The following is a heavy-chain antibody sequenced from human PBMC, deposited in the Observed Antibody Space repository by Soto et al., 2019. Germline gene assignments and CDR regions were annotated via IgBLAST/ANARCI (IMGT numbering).Heavy chain of an antibody. V-gene: IGHV4-31*03. CDR1: GGSISSDGYY. J-gene: IGHJ4*02. Sequence: PSETLSLTCTVSGGSISSDGYYWSWIRQHPGKGPEWIGHIYYRGSTYYNPSLKSRITISEDTSKNQFSLNMSSVTAADTAVYYCARTPYYYDSSGSPDYWGQGTLVTVSS. CDR2: IYYRGST. D-gene: IGHD3-22*01. CDR3: ARTPYYYDSSGSPDY.